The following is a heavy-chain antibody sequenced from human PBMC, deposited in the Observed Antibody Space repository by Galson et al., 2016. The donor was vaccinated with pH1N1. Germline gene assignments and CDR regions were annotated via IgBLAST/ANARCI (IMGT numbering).Heavy chain of an antibody. CDR1: GFTFDDSA. V-gene: IGHV3-9*01. CDR3: AKASGYSYGPLDY. Sequence: SLRLSCAASGFTFDDSAMHWVRQAPGKGLEWVSGVSWNSGSIAYADPVKGRFTISRDNAKNSLYLQMNSLRAEDTALDYCAKASGYSYGPLDYWGQGTLVTVSS. D-gene: IGHD5-18*01. J-gene: IGHJ4*02. CDR2: VSWNSGSI.